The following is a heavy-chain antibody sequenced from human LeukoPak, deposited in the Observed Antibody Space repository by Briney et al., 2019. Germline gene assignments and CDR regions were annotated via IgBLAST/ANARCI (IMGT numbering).Heavy chain of an antibody. CDR1: GGSISSSNW. Sequence: NPSETLSLTCAVSGGSISSSNWWSWVRQPPGKGLEWIGEIYHSGSTNYSPSLKSRVTISVDKSKNQFSLKLSSVTAADTAVYYCARETNTYYYGSGSYSPYYYGMDVWGQGTTVTVSS. CDR2: IYHSGST. CDR3: ARETNTYYYGSGSYSPYYYGMDV. D-gene: IGHD3-10*01. V-gene: IGHV4-4*02. J-gene: IGHJ6*02.